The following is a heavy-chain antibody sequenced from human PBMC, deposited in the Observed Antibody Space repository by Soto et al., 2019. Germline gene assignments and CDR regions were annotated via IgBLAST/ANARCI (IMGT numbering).Heavy chain of an antibody. J-gene: IGHJ5*02. Sequence: QVQLQESGPGLVKPSETLSLTCTVSGGSISSYYWSWIRQPAGKGLEWIGRIYTSGSTNYNPSLKSRVTMSVDTSKNQFSLKLSSVTAADTAVYYCARDLGTYYYDSSGQNWFDPWGQGTLVTVSS. CDR1: GGSISSYY. CDR3: ARDLGTYYYDSSGQNWFDP. D-gene: IGHD3-22*01. CDR2: IYTSGST. V-gene: IGHV4-4*07.